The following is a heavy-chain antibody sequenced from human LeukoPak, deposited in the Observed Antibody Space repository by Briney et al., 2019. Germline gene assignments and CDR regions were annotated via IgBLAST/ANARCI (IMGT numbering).Heavy chain of an antibody. J-gene: IGHJ4*02. V-gene: IGHV3-30*03. CDR1: GFTFGSYS. Sequence: PGGSLRLSCAASGFTFGSYSMNWVRQAPGKGLEWVAVISYDGSNKYYADSVKGRFTISRDNSKNTLYLQMNSLRAEDTAVYYCATAKLVGATYAFDYWGQGTLVTVSS. D-gene: IGHD1-26*01. CDR3: ATAKLVGATYAFDY. CDR2: ISYDGSNK.